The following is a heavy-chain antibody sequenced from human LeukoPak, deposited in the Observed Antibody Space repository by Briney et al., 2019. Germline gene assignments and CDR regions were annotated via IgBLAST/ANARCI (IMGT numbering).Heavy chain of an antibody. V-gene: IGHV3-7*01. J-gene: IGHJ5*02. CDR1: GFTFSRHW. Sequence: GGSLRLSCEASGFTFSRHWISWVRQAPGKGLEWVANINEDGSEKNYVDSVKGRFTISRDNAKNSLYLQMNSLRAEDTAMYYCAKDPSYDVTSWGQGTLVTVSS. CDR2: INEDGSEK. D-gene: IGHD3-16*01. CDR3: AKDPSYDVTS.